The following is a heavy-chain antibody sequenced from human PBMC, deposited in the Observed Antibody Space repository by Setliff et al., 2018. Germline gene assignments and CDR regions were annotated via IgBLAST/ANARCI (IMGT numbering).Heavy chain of an antibody. CDR1: GDSISSTYYY. J-gene: IGHJ1*01. Sequence: PSETLSLTCTVSGDSISSTYYYWGWIRQPPGKGLEWIGSISFGGNTYYNPSLKSRVTISLDTSKNQFSLKLTSVTAADTAVYYCARVDFTMIQGVIGHWGQGTLVTVSS. CDR2: ISFGGNT. D-gene: IGHD3-10*01. CDR3: ARVDFTMIQGVIGH. V-gene: IGHV4-39*07.